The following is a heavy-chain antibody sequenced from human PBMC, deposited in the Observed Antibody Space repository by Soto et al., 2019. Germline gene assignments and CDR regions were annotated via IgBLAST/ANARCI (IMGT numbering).Heavy chain of an antibody. V-gene: IGHV1-69*13. CDR1: GGTFSSYA. CDR2: IIPIFGTA. Sequence: SVKVSCKASGGTFSSYAISWVRQAPGQGFEWMGGIIPIFGTANYAQKFQGRVTITADESTSTAYMELSSLRYEDTAVYYCAGYDSSGYSADYWGQGTLVTVSS. J-gene: IGHJ4*02. D-gene: IGHD3-22*01. CDR3: AGYDSSGYSADY.